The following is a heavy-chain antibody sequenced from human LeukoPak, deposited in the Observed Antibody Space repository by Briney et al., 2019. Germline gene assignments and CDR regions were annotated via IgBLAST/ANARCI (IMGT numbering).Heavy chain of an antibody. CDR3: ARDYSSASLNLDY. Sequence: GGSLRLSCAASGFTFSSYGMHWVRQAPGKGLEWVAVISYDGSNKYYADSVKGRFTISRDNAKNSLYLQMNSLRAEDTAVYYCARDYSSASLNLDYWGQGTLVTVSS. CDR1: GFTFSSYG. V-gene: IGHV3-30*03. CDR2: ISYDGSNK. J-gene: IGHJ4*02. D-gene: IGHD3-22*01.